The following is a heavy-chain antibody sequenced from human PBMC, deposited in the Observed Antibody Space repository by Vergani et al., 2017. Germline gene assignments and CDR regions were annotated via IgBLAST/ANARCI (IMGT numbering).Heavy chain of an antibody. CDR1: GGSFSDYY. J-gene: IGHJ4*02. CDR3: ASIARAPTRRNPPPDY. D-gene: IGHD3-16*02. Sequence: QVQLQEWGAGLLKTSETLSLTCGVSGGSFSDYYWSWIRQAPGMGLEWIGEVNHGGSTNYNPSLKSRVSISVDTSKNQVSLQLTAVTAAASALYFCASIARAPTRRNPPPDYWGQGILVTVSS. CDR2: VNHGGST. V-gene: IGHV4-34*01.